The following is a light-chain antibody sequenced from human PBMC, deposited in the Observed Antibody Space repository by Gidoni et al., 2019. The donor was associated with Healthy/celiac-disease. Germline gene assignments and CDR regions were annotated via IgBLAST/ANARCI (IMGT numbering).Light chain of an antibody. CDR3: QSYDSSLSGHWV. CDR1: SSNIGAGYD. Sequence: SVLTQPPSVSGAPGQRVTISCNGSSSNIGAGYDVHWYQQLPGTAPKLLIYGNSNRPSGVPDRFSGSKSGTSASLAITGLQAEDEADYYCQSYDSSLSGHWVFGGGTKLTVL. CDR2: GNS. V-gene: IGLV1-40*01. J-gene: IGLJ3*02.